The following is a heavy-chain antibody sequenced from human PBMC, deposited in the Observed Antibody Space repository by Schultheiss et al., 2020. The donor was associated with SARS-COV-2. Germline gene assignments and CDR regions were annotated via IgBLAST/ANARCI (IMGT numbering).Heavy chain of an antibody. CDR1: GFTFSSYA. J-gene: IGHJ3*02. V-gene: IGHV3-23*01. D-gene: IGHD2-2*01. Sequence: GGSLRLSCAASGFTFSSYAMSWVRQAPGKGLEWVSAISGSGGSTYYADSVKGRFTISRDNSKNTLYLQMNSLRAEDTAVYYCARTDIVVVPAAPRGRAFDIWGQGTMVTVSS. CDR2: ISGSGGST. CDR3: ARTDIVVVPAAPRGRAFDI.